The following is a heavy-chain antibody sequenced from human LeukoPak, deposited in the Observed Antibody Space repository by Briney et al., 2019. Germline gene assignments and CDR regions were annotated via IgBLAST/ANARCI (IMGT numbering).Heavy chain of an antibody. CDR2: IYYSGST. CDR1: GDSISSSF. Sequence: SETLSLTCTVSGDSISSSFWNWIRQPPGQRLEWIGNIYYSGSTNYNPALKSRVTFSVDTTKNQVSLKLSSATAADTAVYYCARGALGAHPIDYWGQGALVIVSS. D-gene: IGHD1-26*01. J-gene: IGHJ4*02. CDR3: ARGALGAHPIDY. V-gene: IGHV4-59*01.